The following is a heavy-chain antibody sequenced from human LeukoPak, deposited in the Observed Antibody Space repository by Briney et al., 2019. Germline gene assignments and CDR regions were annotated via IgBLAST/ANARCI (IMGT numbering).Heavy chain of an antibody. D-gene: IGHD6-6*01. CDR3: ARFSTYSSSLDY. J-gene: IGHJ4*02. CDR1: GGSISSYY. Sequence: SETLSLTCTVSGGSISSYYWSWIRQPPGKGLEWIGYIYYSGSTNYNPSLKSRVTISVDTSKNQFSLKLGSVTAADTAVYYCARFSTYSSSLDYWGQGTLVTVSS. V-gene: IGHV4-59*08. CDR2: IYYSGST.